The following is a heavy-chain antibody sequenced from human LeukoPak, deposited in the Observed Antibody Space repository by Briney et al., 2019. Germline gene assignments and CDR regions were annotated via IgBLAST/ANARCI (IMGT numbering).Heavy chain of an antibody. CDR2: ISSSSSYI. Sequence: PGGSLRLSCAASGFTFSSYSMNWVRQAPGKGLEWVSSISSSSSYIYYADSVKGRFTISRDNSKNTLYLQMNSLRAEDTAVYYCARKYYYDSSGSDAFDIWGQGTMVTVAS. D-gene: IGHD3-22*01. V-gene: IGHV3-21*04. CDR3: ARKYYYDSSGSDAFDI. CDR1: GFTFSSYS. J-gene: IGHJ3*02.